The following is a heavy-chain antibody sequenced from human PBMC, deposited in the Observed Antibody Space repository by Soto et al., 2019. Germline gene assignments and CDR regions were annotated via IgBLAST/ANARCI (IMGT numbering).Heavy chain of an antibody. Sequence: SETLSLTCTVSGGSISSYYWSWIRQPPGKGLEWIGYIYYSGSTNYNPSLKSRVTISVDTSKIQFSLKLSSVTAADTAVYYCARTWLVLARGYYYYMDVWGKGTTVTVSS. D-gene: IGHD6-19*01. CDR3: ARTWLVLARGYYYYMDV. CDR1: GGSISSYY. CDR2: IYYSGST. V-gene: IGHV4-59*01. J-gene: IGHJ6*03.